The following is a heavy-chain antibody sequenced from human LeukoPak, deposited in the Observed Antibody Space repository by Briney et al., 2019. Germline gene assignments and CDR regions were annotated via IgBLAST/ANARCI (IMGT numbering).Heavy chain of an antibody. D-gene: IGHD1-26*01. Sequence: PGGSLRLSCAASGFTFSSYAMTWVRQAPGKGLEWVSGISVSGGSTYYADSVKGRFTISRDNSKNTLYLQMNSVRDEDTAVYYCAKDLKAYSGNYALDYWGQGTLVTVSS. CDR3: AKDLKAYSGNYALDY. V-gene: IGHV3-23*01. J-gene: IGHJ4*02. CDR2: ISVSGGST. CDR1: GFTFSSYA.